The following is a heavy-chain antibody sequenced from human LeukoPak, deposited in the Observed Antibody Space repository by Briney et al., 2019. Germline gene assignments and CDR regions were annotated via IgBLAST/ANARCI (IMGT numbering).Heavy chain of an antibody. CDR2: IYYSGST. D-gene: IGHD3-3*01. V-gene: IGHV4-59*12. CDR3: ARGKDYDFWSGYRPPNYGMDV. CDR1: GGSISSYY. J-gene: IGHJ6*02. Sequence: PSETLSLTCTVSGGSISSYYWSWIRQPPGKGLEWIGYIYYSGSTNYNPSLKSRVTISVDTSKNQLSLKLSSVTAADTAVYYCARGKDYDFWSGYRPPNYGMDVWGQGTTVTVSS.